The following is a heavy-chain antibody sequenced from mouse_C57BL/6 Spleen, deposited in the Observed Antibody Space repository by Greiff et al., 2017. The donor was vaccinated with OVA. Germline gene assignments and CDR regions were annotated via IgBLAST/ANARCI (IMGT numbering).Heavy chain of an antibody. Sequence: EVQLQQSGPGLVKPSQSLSLTCSVTGYSITSGYYWNWIRQFPGNKLEWMGYISYDGSNNYNPSLKNRISITRDTSKNQFFLKLNSVTTEDTATYYCARERLLRGGFDYWGQGTTLTVSS. D-gene: IGHD1-1*01. CDR2: ISYDGSN. CDR3: ARERLLRGGFDY. J-gene: IGHJ2*01. V-gene: IGHV3-6*01. CDR1: GYSITSGYY.